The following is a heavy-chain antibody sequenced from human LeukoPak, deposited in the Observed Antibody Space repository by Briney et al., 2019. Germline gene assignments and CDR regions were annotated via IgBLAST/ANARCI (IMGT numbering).Heavy chain of an antibody. CDR2: IYHSGST. V-gene: IGHV4-38-2*02. CDR1: VHSVSSGYY. J-gene: IGHJ4*02. Sequence: SETLSLTCTVSVHSVSSGYYWGWIRQPPGKGLEWIGSIYHSGSTYYNPSLKSRVTISVDTSKNQFSLKLSSVTAADTAMYFCASRSYSFFHYWGQATLVTVSS. CDR3: ASRSYSFFHY. D-gene: IGHD1-26*01.